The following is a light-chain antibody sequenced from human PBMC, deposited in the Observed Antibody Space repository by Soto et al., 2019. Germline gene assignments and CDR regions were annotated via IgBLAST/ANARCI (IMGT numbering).Light chain of an antibody. CDR2: GAS. CDR1: QSVSNNY. V-gene: IGKV3-20*01. J-gene: IGKJ1*01. CDR3: QQYGSSGT. Sequence: EIVLTPSPGTLSLSPSQSATLSCSPSQSVSNNYLAWSQQKPGQAPRLLIYGASNRATGIPDRFSGSGSGTDFTLTISRLEPEDFAVYYCQQYGSSGTFGQGTKVDIK.